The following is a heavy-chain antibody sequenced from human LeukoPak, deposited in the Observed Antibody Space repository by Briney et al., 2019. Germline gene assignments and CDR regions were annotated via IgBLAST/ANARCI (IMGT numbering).Heavy chain of an antibody. V-gene: IGHV4-38-2*01. CDR1: GYSISSGYY. D-gene: IGHD3-22*01. Sequence: SETLSLTCAVSGYSISSGYYWGWIRQPPGKGLEWIGSIYRNGTTYYNPSLKSRVTISVDTSKNQFSLKLSSVTAADTAVYYCARSLITYYYDSSGPGDAFDIWGQGTMVTVSS. CDR3: ARSLITYYYDSSGPGDAFDI. CDR2: IYRNGTT. J-gene: IGHJ3*02.